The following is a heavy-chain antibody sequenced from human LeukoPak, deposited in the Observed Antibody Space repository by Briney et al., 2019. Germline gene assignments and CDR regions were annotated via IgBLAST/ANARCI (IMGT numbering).Heavy chain of an antibody. V-gene: IGHV3-23*01. CDR3: AKEPAD. Sequence: GRSLRLSCAASGFTFSSYGMHWVRQAPGKGLEWVSAITGSGGSTYYADSVKGRFTTSRDNSKNTLYLQMNSLRVEDTAIYYCAKEPADWGQGTLVTVSS. CDR1: GFTFSSYG. J-gene: IGHJ4*02. CDR2: ITGSGGST.